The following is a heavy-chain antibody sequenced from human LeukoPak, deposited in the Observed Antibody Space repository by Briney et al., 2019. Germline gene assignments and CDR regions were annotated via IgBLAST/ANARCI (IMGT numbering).Heavy chain of an antibody. D-gene: IGHD3-10*01. CDR2: IIPIFGTA. V-gene: IGHV1-69*13. J-gene: IGHJ6*02. CDR1: GGTFSSYA. Sequence: SVKVSCKASGGTFSSYAISWVRQAPGQGLEWMGGIIPIFGTANYAQKFQGRVTITADESTSTAYMELSSLRSEDTAVYYCAKWPMLWFGESRGGYYYGMDVWGQGTTVTVSS. CDR3: AKWPMLWFGESRGGYYYGMDV.